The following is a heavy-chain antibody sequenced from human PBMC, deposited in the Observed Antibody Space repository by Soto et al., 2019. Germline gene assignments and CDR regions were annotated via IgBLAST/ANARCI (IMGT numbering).Heavy chain of an antibody. J-gene: IGHJ4*02. V-gene: IGHV4-39*02. CDR1: GGSISSTGHY. D-gene: IGHD2-21*02. Sequence: QLQLQESGPGLVKPSETLSLTCSVSGGSISSTGHYWGWIRQPPGKGLAWIGNIYYAGSPYYNPSLKSRVTISVDTSKNHFSLALTSVTAADTAVYYCARLMGVVTVDYWGQGALVTVSS. CDR3: ARLMGVVTVDY. CDR2: IYYAGSP.